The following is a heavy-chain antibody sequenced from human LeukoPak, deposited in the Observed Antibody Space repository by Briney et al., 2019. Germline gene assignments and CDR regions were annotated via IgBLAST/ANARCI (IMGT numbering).Heavy chain of an antibody. CDR3: AGLSRCCSGGSCYSAYFDY. V-gene: IGHV5-51*01. Sequence: GESLQISCQGSGYSFTSYWIGWVRQMPGKGLEWMGIIYPGDSDTRYSPSFQGQVTISADKSISTAYLQWSSLKASDTAMYYCAGLSRCCSGGSCYSAYFDYWGQGTLVTVSS. CDR2: IYPGDSDT. D-gene: IGHD2-15*01. CDR1: GYSFTSYW. J-gene: IGHJ4*02.